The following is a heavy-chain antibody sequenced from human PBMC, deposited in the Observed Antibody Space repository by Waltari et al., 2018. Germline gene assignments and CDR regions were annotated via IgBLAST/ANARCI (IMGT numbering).Heavy chain of an antibody. Sequence: QVQLQESGPGLVQPSDTLSLTCAVSGYPISSGYSWGWIRQPPGKGLEWIGNIYHSGSTYYNPSLKSRVTISVDTSKNQFSLKLSSVTAADTAVYYCARHVYTTLDYWGQGTLVTVSS. V-gene: IGHV4-38-2*01. CDR2: IYHSGST. CDR3: ARHVYTTLDY. D-gene: IGHD3-16*01. J-gene: IGHJ4*02. CDR1: GYPISSGYS.